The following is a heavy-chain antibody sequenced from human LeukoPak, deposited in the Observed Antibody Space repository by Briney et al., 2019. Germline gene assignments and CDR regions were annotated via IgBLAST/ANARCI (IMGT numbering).Heavy chain of an antibody. J-gene: IGHJ6*02. CDR2: MNPNSGNT. V-gene: IGHV1-8*02. CDR3: ARGWRHYYYGMDV. Sequence: ASVKVSCKASGYTFTSYAMHWVRQAPGQRLEWMGWMNPNSGNTGYAQKFQGRVTMTRNTSISTAYMELSSLRSEDTAVYYCARGWRHYYYGMDVWGQGTTVTVSS. CDR1: GYTFTSYA.